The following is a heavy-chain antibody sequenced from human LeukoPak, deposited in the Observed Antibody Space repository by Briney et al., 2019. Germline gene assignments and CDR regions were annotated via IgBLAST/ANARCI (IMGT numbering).Heavy chain of an antibody. CDR2: ISSSSSYI. V-gene: IGHV3-21*01. D-gene: IGHD2/OR15-2a*01. Sequence: PGGSLRLSCAASGFTFSSYSMNWVRQAPGKGLEWVSSISSSSSYIYYADSVKGRFTISRDNAKNSLYLQMNSLRAEDTAVYYCALSVSPRDYFDYWGQGTLVTVSS. J-gene: IGHJ4*02. CDR3: ALSVSPRDYFDY. CDR1: GFTFSSYS.